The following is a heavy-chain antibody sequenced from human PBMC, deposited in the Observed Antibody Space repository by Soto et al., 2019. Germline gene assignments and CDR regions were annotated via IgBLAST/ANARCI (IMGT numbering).Heavy chain of an antibody. V-gene: IGHV3-30*18. CDR3: AKEGVEDIVVVVAATHFDY. D-gene: IGHD2-15*01. Sequence: VQLVESGGGVVQPGRSLRLSCAASGFTFSSYGMHWVRQAPGKGLEWVAVISYDGSNKYYADSVKGRFTISRDNSKNTLYLQMNSLRAEDTAVYYCAKEGVEDIVVVVAATHFDYWGQGTLVTVSS. J-gene: IGHJ4*02. CDR2: ISYDGSNK. CDR1: GFTFSSYG.